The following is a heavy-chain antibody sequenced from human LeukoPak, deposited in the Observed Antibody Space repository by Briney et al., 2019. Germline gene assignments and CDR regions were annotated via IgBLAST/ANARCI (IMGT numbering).Heavy chain of an antibody. Sequence: GGSLRLSCAPSGFTFINHCMHWVRQAPGGGLVWVSHINNYGSFTTYADSVKGRFTISRDNAKNTLYLQMNSLRAEDTADYYWTRDAALSFDLWGQGTLVTVPS. CDR1: GFTFINHC. CDR2: INNYGSFT. V-gene: IGHV3-74*03. CDR3: TRDAALSFDL. J-gene: IGHJ1*01. D-gene: IGHD3-9*01.